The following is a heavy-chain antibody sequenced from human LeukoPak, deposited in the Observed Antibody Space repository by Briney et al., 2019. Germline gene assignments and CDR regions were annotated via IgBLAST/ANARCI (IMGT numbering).Heavy chain of an antibody. D-gene: IGHD3-9*01. J-gene: IGHJ3*02. V-gene: IGHV4-61*02. CDR1: GGSISSSSYY. Sequence: PSETLSLTRTVSGGSISSSSYYWGWIRQPAGKGLEWIGRIYTSGSTNYNPSLKSRVTMSVDTSKNQFSLKLSSVTAADTAVYYCARDTTVLRYFDWSRDAFDIWGQGTMVTVSS. CDR2: IYTSGST. CDR3: ARDTTVLRYFDWSRDAFDI.